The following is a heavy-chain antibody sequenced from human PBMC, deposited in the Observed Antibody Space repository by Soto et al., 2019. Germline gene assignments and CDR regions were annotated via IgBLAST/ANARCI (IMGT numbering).Heavy chain of an antibody. V-gene: IGHV6-1*01. CDR3: ARDLYGVSTRAWNYAPWFDP. D-gene: IGHD1-7*01. CDR1: GDSVSSNSAA. CDR2: TYYRSKWYN. J-gene: IGHJ5*02. Sequence: QSQTLSLTCAISGDSVSSNSAAWNWIRQSPSRGLEWLGRTYYRSKWYNDYAVSVKSRITINPDTSKNQFSLQLNSVTPEDTAVYYCARDLYGVSTRAWNYAPWFDPWGQGTLVTVSS.